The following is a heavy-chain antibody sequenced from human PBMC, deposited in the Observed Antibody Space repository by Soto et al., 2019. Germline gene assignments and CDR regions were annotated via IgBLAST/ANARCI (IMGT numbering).Heavy chain of an antibody. CDR1: GYTFTAYY. D-gene: IGHD6-13*01. J-gene: IGHJ4*02. Sequence: QVQLEQSGAEVKKSGASVKVSCKASGYTFTAYYIHWVRQAPGQGLEWMGWINPDTGGTDYTPKLQGWVTMTRDTSIRTAFMELSSLKSDDTAIYFCARAVARDGSSWYKGGYDSWGQGTLVTVSA. CDR3: ARAVARDGSSWYKGGYDS. CDR2: INPDTGGT. V-gene: IGHV1-2*04.